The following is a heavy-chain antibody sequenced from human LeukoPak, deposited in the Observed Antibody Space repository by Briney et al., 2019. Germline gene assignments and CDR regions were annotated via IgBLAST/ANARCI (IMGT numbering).Heavy chain of an antibody. J-gene: IGHJ3*02. CDR3: ARVGVGANGAFDI. D-gene: IGHD1-26*01. V-gene: IGHV4-30-4*08. Sequence: SQTLSLTCTVSGGSISSGDYYWSWIRQPPGKGLEWIGYIYYSGSTYYNPSLKSRVTISVDTSKNQFSLKLSSVTAADTAVYYCARVGVGANGAFDIWGQGTMVTVAS. CDR1: GGSISSGDYY. CDR2: IYYSGST.